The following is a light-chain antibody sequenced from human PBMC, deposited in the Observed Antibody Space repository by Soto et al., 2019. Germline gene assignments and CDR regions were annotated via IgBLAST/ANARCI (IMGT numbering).Light chain of an antibody. CDR2: GAS. Sequence: IQMTQSPSSLSASAGDRVTITCRASQDISDDVGWYQQTPGKAPKLLISGASRLQSGVPSRFSGSGSGAAFTLTITSLRPEDSATYYCLQNHNYPRTFGQGTKVDIK. J-gene: IGKJ1*01. V-gene: IGKV1-6*01. CDR1: QDISDD. CDR3: LQNHNYPRT.